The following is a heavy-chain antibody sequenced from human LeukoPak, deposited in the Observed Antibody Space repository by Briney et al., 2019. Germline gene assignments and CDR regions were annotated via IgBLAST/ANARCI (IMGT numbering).Heavy chain of an antibody. Sequence: GGSLRLSCAASGSTFSNAWMSWVRQAPGKGLEWVGRIKSKTDGGTTDYAAPVKGRFTISRDDSKNTLYLQMNSLKTEDTAVYYCTTGGPPSRGSGSYYRDYYYGMDVWGQGTTVTVSS. CDR3: TTGGPPSRGSGSYYRDYYYGMDV. V-gene: IGHV3-15*01. CDR2: IKSKTDGGTT. J-gene: IGHJ6*02. CDR1: GSTFSNAW. D-gene: IGHD3-10*01.